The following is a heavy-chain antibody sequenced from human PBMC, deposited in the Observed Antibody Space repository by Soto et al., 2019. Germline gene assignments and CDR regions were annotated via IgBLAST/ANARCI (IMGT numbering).Heavy chain of an antibody. D-gene: IGHD3-10*01. CDR2: IFYSGNT. Sequence: SETLSLTCTVSGGSISSSSHYWGWIRQPPGRGLECIGTIFYSGNTYYNPSLEGRITMSVDTSKNQFSLKLRSVTAADSAVYFCARLTGSGSYYVNCWGQGTLVTVSS. J-gene: IGHJ4*02. V-gene: IGHV4-39*01. CDR1: GGSISSSSHY. CDR3: ARLTGSGSYYVNC.